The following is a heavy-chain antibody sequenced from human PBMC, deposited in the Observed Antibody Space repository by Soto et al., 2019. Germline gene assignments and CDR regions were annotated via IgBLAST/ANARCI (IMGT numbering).Heavy chain of an antibody. Sequence: QVQLQQWGAGLLKPSETLSLTCAVYGASLSGYYWTWIRQSPGKGLEWIAEINESGSPNYSPSLKSLVTISICTSKNHCSRTLRSVTAAETAVYYCGGGRHYGSGSYSIRSGFQYYFYIDVWGKGITVTVSS. CDR3: GGGRHYGSGSYSIRSGFQYYFYIDV. CDR1: GASLSGYY. J-gene: IGHJ6*03. CDR2: INESGSP. V-gene: IGHV4-34*01. D-gene: IGHD3-10*01.